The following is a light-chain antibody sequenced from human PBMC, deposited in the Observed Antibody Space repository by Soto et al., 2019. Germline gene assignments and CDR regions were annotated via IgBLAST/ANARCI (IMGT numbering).Light chain of an antibody. V-gene: IGKV1-5*01. CDR2: DAS. Sequence: DIQVTQSPSTLSASVGDRVTITCRASQSITAWLAWYQQKPGQPPKLLFYDASSLESGVPSRFGGSGSGTEFTLTISSLQPDDFATYYCQHFRTFGQGTKVEIK. CDR3: QHFRT. J-gene: IGKJ1*01. CDR1: QSITAW.